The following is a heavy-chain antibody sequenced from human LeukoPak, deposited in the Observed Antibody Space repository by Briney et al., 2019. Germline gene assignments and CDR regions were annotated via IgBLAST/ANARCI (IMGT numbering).Heavy chain of an antibody. CDR2: INPNSGGT. J-gene: IGHJ4*02. V-gene: IGHV1-2*02. CDR3: ATLVIAVAGGFGDY. D-gene: IGHD6-19*01. Sequence: ASVKVSRKASGYTFTGYYMHWVRQAPGQGLEWKGWINPNSGGTNYAQKFQGRVTMTRDTSISTGYMELSRLRSDDTAVYYCATLVIAVAGGFGDYWGQGTLVTVS. CDR1: GYTFTGYY.